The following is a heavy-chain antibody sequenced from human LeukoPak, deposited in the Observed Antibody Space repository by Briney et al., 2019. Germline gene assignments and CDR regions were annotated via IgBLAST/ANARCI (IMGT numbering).Heavy chain of an antibody. Sequence: ASVKVSCKASGYTFTSYGISWVRQAPGQGLEWMGWISAYNGNTNYAQKLQGRVTMTTDTSTSTAYMELRSLRSDDTAVYYCARYGYCTSTSCYKFPDYWGQGTLVTVSS. CDR3: ARYGYCTSTSCYKFPDY. CDR2: ISAYNGNT. D-gene: IGHD2-2*02. J-gene: IGHJ4*02. V-gene: IGHV1-18*01. CDR1: GYTFTSYG.